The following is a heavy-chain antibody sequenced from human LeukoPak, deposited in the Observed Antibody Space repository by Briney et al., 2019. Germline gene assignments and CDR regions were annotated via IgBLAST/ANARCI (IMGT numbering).Heavy chain of an antibody. V-gene: IGHV4-30-2*06. CDR1: GFTFGSYA. CDR3: ARSRQASGLFNS. Sequence: LRLSCAASGFTFGSYAMSWIRQSPGKGLEWIGCIYDRGPAYYNPSLKSRFTISVDRPKNQFFLNVTSLTAADTAVYFCARSRQASGLFNSWGQGTLVVVSS. D-gene: IGHD3-10*01. J-gene: IGHJ5*01. CDR2: IYDRGPA.